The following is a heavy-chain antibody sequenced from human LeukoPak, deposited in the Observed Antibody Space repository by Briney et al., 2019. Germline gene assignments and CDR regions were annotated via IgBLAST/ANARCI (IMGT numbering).Heavy chain of an antibody. CDR3: ARVSEVGYNFGYHYFDY. Sequence: SETLSLTCTVSGGSISYYYWSWIRQPPGKGLEWIGYIYYSGSTTYNPSLKSRVTISVDTSKNQFSLKLGSVTAADTAVYYCARVSEVGYNFGYHYFDYWGQGSLVTVSS. V-gene: IGHV4-59*01. CDR2: IYYSGST. J-gene: IGHJ4*02. CDR1: GGSISYYY. D-gene: IGHD5-18*01.